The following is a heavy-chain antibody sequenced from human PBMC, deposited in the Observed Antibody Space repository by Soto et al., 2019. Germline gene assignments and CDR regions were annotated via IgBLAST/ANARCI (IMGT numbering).Heavy chain of an antibody. Sequence: SLRLSCVASGFNFDDSAMNLVRQVPGKGLEWVSGITWNSGHILYADSVKGRFTISRDNAKKSLYLELNSLRREDTALYYCAKGSSSMIVVVMDYWGQGTPVTVSS. D-gene: IGHD3-22*01. V-gene: IGHV3-9*01. CDR3: AKGSSSMIVVVMDY. J-gene: IGHJ4*02. CDR2: ITWNSGHI. CDR1: GFNFDDSA.